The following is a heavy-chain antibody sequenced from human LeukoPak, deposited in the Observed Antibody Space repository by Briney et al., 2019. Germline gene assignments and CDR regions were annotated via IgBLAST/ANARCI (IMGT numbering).Heavy chain of an antibody. V-gene: IGHV5-51*01. CDR1: GYSFTSYW. J-gene: IGHJ3*02. CDR3: ARPQKPYTIQGAFDI. CDR2: IYPGDSDT. Sequence: GESLKISCTGSGYSFTSYWIGWVRQMPGKGLEWMGIIYPGDSDTRYSPSFQGQVTISADKSISTAYLQWSSLKASDTAMYYCARPQKPYTIQGAFDIWGQGTMVTVSS. D-gene: IGHD3-16*01.